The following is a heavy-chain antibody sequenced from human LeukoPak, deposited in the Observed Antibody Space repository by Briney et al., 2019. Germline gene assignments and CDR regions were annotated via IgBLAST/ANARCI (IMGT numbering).Heavy chain of an antibody. V-gene: IGHV1-2*02. D-gene: IGHD1-1*01. CDR3: ARDPTQHLETTDNWFDP. Sequence: ASVKVSCKASGYTFTGYYMHWVRRAPGQGLEWMGWINPNSGGTNYAQKFQGRVTMTRDTSISTAYMELSRLRSDDTAVYYCARDPTQHLETTDNWFDPWGQGTLVTVSS. J-gene: IGHJ5*02. CDR2: INPNSGGT. CDR1: GYTFTGYY.